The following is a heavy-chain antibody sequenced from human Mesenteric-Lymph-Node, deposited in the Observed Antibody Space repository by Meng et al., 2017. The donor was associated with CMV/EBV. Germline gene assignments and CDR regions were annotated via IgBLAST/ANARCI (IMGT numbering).Heavy chain of an antibody. V-gene: IGHV3-7*01. CDR3: GRGGQSSSRSSLPN. CDR2: INQDGSEK. D-gene: IGHD6-13*01. CDR1: RFTFSSYW. J-gene: IGHJ4*02. Sequence: GGSLRLSCAASRFTFSSYWMSWVRQPPGKGLEWVANINQDGSEKYYVDSVKGRFTISRDNAKNSLDLQMNSLRDEDTAVYYCGRGGQSSSRSSLPNWGQGTLVTVSS.